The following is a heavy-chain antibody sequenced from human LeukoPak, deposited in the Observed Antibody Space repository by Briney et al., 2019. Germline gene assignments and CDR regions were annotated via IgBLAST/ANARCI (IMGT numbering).Heavy chain of an antibody. J-gene: IGHJ4*02. CDR1: GFTFTAFY. CDR2: INPSGGST. V-gene: IGHV1-46*01. CDR3: ASAGSYYVSFDY. D-gene: IGHD1-26*01. Sequence: SVKVSCKASGFTFTAFYMHWARLAPGQGLEWMGIINPSGGSTSYAQKFQGRVTMTRDMSTSTVYMELSSLRSEDTAVYYCASAGSYYVSFDYWGQGTLVTVSS.